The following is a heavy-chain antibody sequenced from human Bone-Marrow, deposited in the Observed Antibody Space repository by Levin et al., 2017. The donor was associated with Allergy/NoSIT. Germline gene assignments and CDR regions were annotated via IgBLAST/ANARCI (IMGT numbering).Heavy chain of an antibody. V-gene: IGHV4-59*01. CDR3: ARESVGAMGPHAFDI. CDR2: IYYSGST. J-gene: IGHJ3*02. Sequence: GSLRLSCTVSGGSISSYYWSWIRQPPGKGLEWIGYIYYSGSTNYNPSLKSRVTISVDTSKNQFSLKLSSVTAADTAVYYCARESVGAMGPHAFDIWGQGTMVTVSS. CDR1: GGSISSYY. D-gene: IGHD1-26*01.